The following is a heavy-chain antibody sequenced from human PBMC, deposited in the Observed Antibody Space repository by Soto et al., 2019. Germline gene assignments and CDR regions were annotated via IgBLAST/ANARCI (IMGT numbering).Heavy chain of an antibody. CDR3: ASLSGSDYSSSSPDAFDI. V-gene: IGHV3-7*01. D-gene: IGHD6-6*01. Sequence: GGSLRLSCAASGFTFSSYWMSWVRQAPGKGLEWVANIKQDGSEKYCVDSVKGRFTISRDNAKNSLYLQMNSLRAEDTAVYYCASLSGSDYSSSSPDAFDIWGQGTMVTVSS. CDR2: IKQDGSEK. CDR1: GFTFSSYW. J-gene: IGHJ3*02.